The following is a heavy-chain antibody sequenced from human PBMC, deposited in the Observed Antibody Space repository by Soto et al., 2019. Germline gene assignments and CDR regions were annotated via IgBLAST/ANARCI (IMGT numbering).Heavy chain of an antibody. CDR3: ARDRWGGAYCGGDCYSLGSDGYFDL. J-gene: IGHJ2*01. CDR2: IIPIFGTA. CDR1: GGTFSSYA. V-gene: IGHV1-69*12. Sequence: QVQLVQSGAEVKKPGSSVKVSCKASGGTFSSYAISWVRQAPGQGLEWMGGIIPIFGTANYAQKFQGRVTITADESTSTAYMEMSSLRSEDTAVYYCARDRWGGAYCGGDCYSLGSDGYFDLWGRGTLVTVSS. D-gene: IGHD2-21*02.